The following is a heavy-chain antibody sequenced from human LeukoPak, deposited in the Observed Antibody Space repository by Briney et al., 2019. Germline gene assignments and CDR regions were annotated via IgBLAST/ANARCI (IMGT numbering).Heavy chain of an antibody. CDR1: GFTFGSYS. V-gene: IGHV3-21*01. Sequence: SGGSLRLSCAASGFTFGSYSMNWVRQAPGKGLEWVSSISSSSSYIYYADSVKGRFTISRDNAKNSLYLQMNSLRAEDTAVYYCARGGGIAAAGTEYWGQGTLVTVSS. CDR3: ARGGGIAAAGTEY. J-gene: IGHJ4*02. CDR2: ISSSSSYI. D-gene: IGHD6-13*01.